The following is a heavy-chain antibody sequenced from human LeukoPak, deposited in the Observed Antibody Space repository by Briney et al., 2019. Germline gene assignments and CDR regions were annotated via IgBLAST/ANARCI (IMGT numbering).Heavy chain of an antibody. CDR1: GFTFDDYG. CDR2: INWNGGST. V-gene: IGHV3-20*04. Sequence: GGSLRLSCAASGFTFDDYGMSWVRQAPGKGLEWVSGINWNGGSTGYADSVKGRFTISRDNAKNSLYLQMNSLRAEGTALYYRARAIFNSGWRDAFDIWGQGTMVTVSS. CDR3: ARAIFNSGWRDAFDI. D-gene: IGHD6-19*01. J-gene: IGHJ3*02.